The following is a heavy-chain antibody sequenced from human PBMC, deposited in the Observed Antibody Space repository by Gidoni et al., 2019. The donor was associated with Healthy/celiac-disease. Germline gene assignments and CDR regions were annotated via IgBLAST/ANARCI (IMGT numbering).Heavy chain of an antibody. V-gene: IGHV1-18*04. J-gene: IGHJ3*02. CDR1: GYTFTSYG. CDR3: ARVAIAVAGENAFDI. CDR2: NSADNGNT. Sequence: QVQLVQSGAEVKNPGASVKVSCKPSGYTFTSYGISWVRQAPGQGLEWMGWNSADNGNTTYAQKLQCRVTMTTDTSTSTGYMELRSLRSDDTAVYYCARVAIAVAGENAFDIWGQGTRVTVSS. D-gene: IGHD6-19*01.